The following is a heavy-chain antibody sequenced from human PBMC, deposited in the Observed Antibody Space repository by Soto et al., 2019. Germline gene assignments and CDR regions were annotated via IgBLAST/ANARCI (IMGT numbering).Heavy chain of an antibody. Sequence: QVQLQQSGPGLVKPSETLSLTCTVSGTSFTDYYWTWFRQPPGKGLEWGGYIYYTGRTDYSPSLKSRVTMSIDTSNSQFSLRLTSVTAADTAVYYCARLSGSGWYTAAYWGQGALVSVSS. CDR2: IYYTGRT. V-gene: IGHV4-59*08. J-gene: IGHJ4*02. CDR3: ARLSGSGWYTAAY. CDR1: GTSFTDYY. D-gene: IGHD6-19*01.